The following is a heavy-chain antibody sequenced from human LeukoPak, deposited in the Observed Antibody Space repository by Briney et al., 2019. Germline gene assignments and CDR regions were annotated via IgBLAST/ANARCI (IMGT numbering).Heavy chain of an antibody. Sequence: GGSLRLSCAASGFTLRSYDMSWVRQAPGKGLEWVAATSGSGVNSYYADSVRGRFTISRDNSQNTLYLQMDSLRTEDTAVYYCAKDRVSPGFNWFDPWGQGTLVTVSS. V-gene: IGHV3-23*01. CDR2: TSGSGVNS. J-gene: IGHJ5*02. CDR1: GFTLRSYD. D-gene: IGHD2/OR15-2a*01. CDR3: AKDRVSPGFNWFDP.